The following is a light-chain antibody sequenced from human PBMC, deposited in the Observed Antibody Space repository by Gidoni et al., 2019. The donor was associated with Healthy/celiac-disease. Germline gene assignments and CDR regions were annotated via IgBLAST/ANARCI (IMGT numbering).Light chain of an antibody. J-gene: IGKJ5*01. CDR3: QQSYSTPPIT. CDR1: QSISSY. CDR2: AAS. Sequence: DIQMTQSPSSLSASVGDRVTITCRASQSISSYLNGYQQKPGKAPKRLIYAASSLQSGVPSRFSGSGSGTDFTLTISSLQPEDFATYYCQQSYSTPPITFGQGTRLEIK. V-gene: IGKV1-39*01.